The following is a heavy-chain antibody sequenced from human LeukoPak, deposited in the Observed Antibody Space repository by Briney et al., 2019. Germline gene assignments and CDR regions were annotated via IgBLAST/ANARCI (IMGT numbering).Heavy chain of an antibody. V-gene: IGHV3-30*02. J-gene: IGHJ4*02. CDR3: ANLYCSSTSCFNY. D-gene: IGHD2-2*01. Sequence: GSLRLSCAASGFTFSSYGMHWVRQAPGKGLEWVAFIRYDGSNKYYADSVKGRFTISRDNSKNTLYLQMNSLRAEDTAVYYCANLYCSSTSCFNYWGQGTLVTVSS. CDR2: IRYDGSNK. CDR1: GFTFSSYG.